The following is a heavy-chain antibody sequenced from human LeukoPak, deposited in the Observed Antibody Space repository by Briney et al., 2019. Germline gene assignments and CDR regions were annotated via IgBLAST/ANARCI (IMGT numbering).Heavy chain of an antibody. V-gene: IGHV1-46*01. CDR1: GGTFSSYA. Sequence: GASVKVSCKASGGTFSSYAISWVRQAPGQGLEWMGIINPSGGSTSYAQKFQGRVTMTRDTSTSTVYMELSSLRSEDRAVYYCARNATPSAHYYGMDVWGQGTTVTVSS. CDR2: INPSGGST. CDR3: ARNATPSAHYYGMDV. J-gene: IGHJ6*02.